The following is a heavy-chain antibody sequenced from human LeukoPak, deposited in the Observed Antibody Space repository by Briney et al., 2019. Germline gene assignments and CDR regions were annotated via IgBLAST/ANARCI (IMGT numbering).Heavy chain of an antibody. J-gene: IGHJ3*02. Sequence: GGSLRLSCAASGFTLSSYWMSWVRQPRGKGLEWLSSLSGSRGRIVHTDSVQGLFTSSRDNAKKSVFLHMNSLRVEDAAVYYCAKEVFTGSGGAFDIWGPGTMVTVSS. CDR2: LSGSRGRI. CDR3: AKEVFTGSGGAFDI. CDR1: GFTLSSYW. V-gene: IGHV3-21*01. D-gene: IGHD1-14*01.